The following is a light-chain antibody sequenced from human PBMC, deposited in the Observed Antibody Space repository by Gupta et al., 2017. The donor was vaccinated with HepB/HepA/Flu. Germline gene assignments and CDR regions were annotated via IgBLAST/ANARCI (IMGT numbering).Light chain of an antibody. CDR3: SSYTTSSTYV. CDR1: SSDIGSYNR. V-gene: IGLV2-18*02. Sequence: QSALTQPPSVSGSPGQSVTISCTGTSSDIGSYNRVSWYQQSPGTAPKLIIYAVDNRPSGVPDRFSGSKSGNTASLTISGLQTEDEADYYCSSYTTSSTYVFGIGTKVTVL. J-gene: IGLJ1*01. CDR2: AVD.